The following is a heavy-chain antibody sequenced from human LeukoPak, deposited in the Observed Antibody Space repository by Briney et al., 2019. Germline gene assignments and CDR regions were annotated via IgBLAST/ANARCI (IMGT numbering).Heavy chain of an antibody. CDR3: AKDRGLAARTIQLDF. CDR1: GFTLSTYA. Sequence: GGSLRLSCAVSGFTLSTYAMSWVRQAPGKGLEWVSAISGSGSTKYYADSVKGRFTISRDTSKNILYLQMNSLRAEDTAVYYCAKDRGLAARTIQLDFWGQGTLVTVSS. J-gene: IGHJ4*02. V-gene: IGHV3-23*01. D-gene: IGHD6-25*01. CDR2: ISGSGSTK.